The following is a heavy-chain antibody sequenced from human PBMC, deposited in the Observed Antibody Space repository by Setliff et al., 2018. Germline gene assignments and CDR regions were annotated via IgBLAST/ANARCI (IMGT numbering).Heavy chain of an antibody. D-gene: IGHD3-10*01. V-gene: IGHV3-23*01. J-gene: IGHJ6*02. CDR3: AKLRTPGTGYYYYAMDV. CDR1: GFTFSSYA. Sequence: GGSLRLSCAASGFTFSSYAMTWVRQAPGKGLECVSGISATSGTTNYADSVKGRFTISRDNSKNTLYVQMNSPRADDTAVYYCAKLRTPGTGYYYYAMDVWGQGTTVTVSS. CDR2: ISATSGTT.